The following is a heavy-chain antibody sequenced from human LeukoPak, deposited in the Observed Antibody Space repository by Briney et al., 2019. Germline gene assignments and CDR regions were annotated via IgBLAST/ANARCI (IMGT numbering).Heavy chain of an antibody. CDR2: IYYSGST. Sequence: SETLSLTCTVPGGSISSYYWSWIRQPPGKGLEWIGYIYYSGSTNYNPSLKSRVTISVDTSKNQFSLKLSSVTAADTAVYYCARVVPAAISGNWFDPWGQGTLVTVSS. J-gene: IGHJ5*02. CDR3: ARVVPAAISGNWFDP. D-gene: IGHD2-2*01. V-gene: IGHV4-59*01. CDR1: GGSISSYY.